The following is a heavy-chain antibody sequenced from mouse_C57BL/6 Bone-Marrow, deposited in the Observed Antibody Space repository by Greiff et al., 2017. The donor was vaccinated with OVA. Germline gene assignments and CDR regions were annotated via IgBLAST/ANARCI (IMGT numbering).Heavy chain of an antibody. Sequence: QVQLQQPGAELVKPGASVKMSCKASGYTFTSYWITWVKQRPGQGLEWIGDIYPGSGSTNHNEKFKSKATLTVDTSSSTAYMQLSSLTSEDSAVYYCARPYYSNFAWFAYWGQGTLVTVSA. D-gene: IGHD2-5*01. CDR1: GYTFTSYW. J-gene: IGHJ3*01. V-gene: IGHV1-55*01. CDR2: IYPGSGST. CDR3: ARPYYSNFAWFAY.